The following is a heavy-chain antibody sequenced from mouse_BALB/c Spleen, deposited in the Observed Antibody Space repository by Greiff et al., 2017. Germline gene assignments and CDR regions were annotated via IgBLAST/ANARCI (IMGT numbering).Heavy chain of an antibody. CDR1: GYTFTSYW. D-gene: IGHD1-1*02. CDR3: TRCPYGPYAMDY. V-gene: IGHV1-5*01. Sequence: EVQRVESGTVLARPGASVKMSCKASGYTFTSYWMHWVKQRPGQGLEWIGAIYPGNSDTSYNQKFKGKAKLTAVTSTSTAYMELSSLTNEDSAVYYCTRCPYGPYAMDYWGQGTSVTVSS. CDR2: IYPGNSDT. J-gene: IGHJ4*01.